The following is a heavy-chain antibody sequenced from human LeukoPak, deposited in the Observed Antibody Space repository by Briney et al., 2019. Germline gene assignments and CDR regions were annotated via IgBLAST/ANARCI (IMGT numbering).Heavy chain of an antibody. D-gene: IGHD3-22*01. Sequence: KSGGSLRLSCTASGFTFNNAWMNWVRQAPGKGLEWVGRIRPKSEGGTADYAAPVKGRFTISRDDSKNTLYLQMNSLKTEDTAVYYCTTDPFYDSSGYVDYWGQGTLVTVSS. CDR3: TTDPFYDSSGYVDY. V-gene: IGHV3-15*01. CDR2: IRPKSEGGTA. J-gene: IGHJ4*02. CDR1: GFTFNNAW.